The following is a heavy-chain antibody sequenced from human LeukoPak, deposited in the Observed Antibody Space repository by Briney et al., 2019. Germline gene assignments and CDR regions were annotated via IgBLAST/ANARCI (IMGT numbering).Heavy chain of an antibody. D-gene: IGHD3-10*01. J-gene: IGHJ4*02. Sequence: GSLRLSCAASGFTFSSYWMSWVRQAPGKGLEWVANIKQDGSEKYYVDSVKGRFTFSRDNAKNSLYLQMNSLRAEDTAVYYCARDLARGSGSEPTPSFDYWGQGTLVTVSS. CDR2: IKQDGSEK. CDR1: GFTFSSYW. V-gene: IGHV3-7*03. CDR3: ARDLARGSGSEPTPSFDY.